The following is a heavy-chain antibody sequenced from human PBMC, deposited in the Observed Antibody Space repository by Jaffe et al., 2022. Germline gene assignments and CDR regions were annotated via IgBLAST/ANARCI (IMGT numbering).Heavy chain of an antibody. V-gene: IGHV3-48*03. D-gene: IGHD3-10*01. CDR3: ASKEVLLWFGELAAFDI. J-gene: IGHJ3*02. CDR1: GFTFSSYE. Sequence: EVQLVESGGGLVQPGGSLRLSCAASGFTFSSYEMNWVRQAPGKGLEWVSYISSSGSTIYYADSVKGRFTISRDNAKNSLYLQMNSLRAEDTAVYYCASKEVLLWFGELAAFDIWGQGTMVTVSS. CDR2: ISSSGSTI.